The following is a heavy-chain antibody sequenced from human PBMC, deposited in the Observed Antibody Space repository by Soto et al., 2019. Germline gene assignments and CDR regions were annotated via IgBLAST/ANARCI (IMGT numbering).Heavy chain of an antibody. CDR1: GFTFSNAW. CDR2: IKSKTDGGTT. J-gene: IGHJ4*02. Sequence: GGSLRLSCAASGFTFSNAWMSWVRQAPGKGLEWVGRIKSKTDGGTTDYAAPVKGRFTISRDDSKNTLYLQMNSLKTEDTAVYYCTTRSPDSSSSSDYWGQGTLVTVSS. D-gene: IGHD6-6*01. CDR3: TTRSPDSSSSSDY. V-gene: IGHV3-15*01.